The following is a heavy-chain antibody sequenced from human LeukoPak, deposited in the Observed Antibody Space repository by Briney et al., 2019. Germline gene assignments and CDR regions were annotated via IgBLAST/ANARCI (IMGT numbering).Heavy chain of an antibody. D-gene: IGHD6-6*01. Sequence: SETLSLTCTVSGGSISSYHWSWIRPPPGKGLEWIGYIYTSGSTNYNPSLKSRVTISVDTSKNQFSLKLTSVTAADTAVYHCARLGSSSFKDWGQGTLVTVSS. CDR1: GGSISSYH. CDR3: ARLGSSSFKD. CDR2: IYTSGST. V-gene: IGHV4-4*09. J-gene: IGHJ4*02.